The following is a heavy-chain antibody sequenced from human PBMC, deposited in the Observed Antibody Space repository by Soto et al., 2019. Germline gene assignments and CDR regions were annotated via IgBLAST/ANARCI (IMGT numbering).Heavy chain of an antibody. J-gene: IGHJ4*02. CDR1: GYNFAGYW. CDR2: IYPSDSDT. D-gene: IGHD3-3*01. Sequence: GESLKISCKGSGYNFAGYWIAWVRQMPGKGLELMGIIYPSDSDTRYRPSFQGQVTISADKSISSAYLQWSSLRASNTAMYYCARGGVSTRTFDYWGQGTPVTVSS. CDR3: ARGGVSTRTFDY. V-gene: IGHV5-51*01.